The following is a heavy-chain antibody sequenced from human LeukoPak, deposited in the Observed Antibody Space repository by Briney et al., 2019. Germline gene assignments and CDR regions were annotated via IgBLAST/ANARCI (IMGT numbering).Heavy chain of an antibody. CDR2: IRSKAYGGTT. V-gene: IGHV3-49*04. J-gene: IGHJ4*02. CDR1: GFTFGDYA. Sequence: GGSLRLSCTTSGFTFGDYAMSWVRQAPGKGLEWVGFIRSKAYGGTTEYAASVKGRFTISRDDSKSIAYLQMNSLKTEDTAVYYCVRVVTRVIFDYWGQGTLVTVSS. D-gene: IGHD5-18*01. CDR3: VRVVTRVIFDY.